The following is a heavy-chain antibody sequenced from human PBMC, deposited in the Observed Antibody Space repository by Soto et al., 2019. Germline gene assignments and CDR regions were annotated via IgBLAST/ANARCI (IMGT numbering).Heavy chain of an antibody. J-gene: IGHJ4*02. CDR2: ISGSGAAT. V-gene: IGHV3-23*01. Sequence: EVQLLESGGGLVQPGGSLRLSCASSGFTFSSYGMTWVRRPPGKGLEWVSAISGSGAATYYADSVQGRFTISRDNSINTLYLQMNSLRAEDTAVYSCAKVLYGVVTYFDSWGQGTLVTVSS. D-gene: IGHD3-3*01. CDR1: GFTFSSYG. CDR3: AKVLYGVVTYFDS.